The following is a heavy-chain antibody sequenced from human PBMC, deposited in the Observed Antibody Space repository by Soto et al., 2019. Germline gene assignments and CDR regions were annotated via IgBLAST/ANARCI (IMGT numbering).Heavy chain of an antibody. CDR2: TYYRSKWYN. J-gene: IGHJ6*02. Sequence: QVQLQQSGPGLVKPSQTLSLTCAISGDSVSSNSAAWNWIRQSPSRGLEWLGRTYYRSKWYNDYAVSVKSRITINPDTSKNQFSLQLNSVTPEDTAVYYCARDVVVPADTYYYYYGMDVWGQGTTVTVSS. CDR1: GDSVSSNSAA. D-gene: IGHD2-2*01. CDR3: ARDVVVPADTYYYYYGMDV. V-gene: IGHV6-1*01.